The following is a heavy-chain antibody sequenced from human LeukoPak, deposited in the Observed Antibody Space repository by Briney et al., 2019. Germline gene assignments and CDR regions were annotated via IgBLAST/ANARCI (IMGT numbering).Heavy chain of an antibody. Sequence: GGSLRLSCAASGFTVSSNYMSWVRQAPGKGLEWVAVIWYDGSNKYCADSVKGRFTISRDNSKNTLYVQMNSLRVEDTAVYYCARDLGGSYGYFDYWGQGTLVTVSS. CDR1: GFTVSSNY. CDR3: ARDLGGSYGYFDY. D-gene: IGHD1-26*01. J-gene: IGHJ4*02. V-gene: IGHV3-33*08. CDR2: IWYDGSNK.